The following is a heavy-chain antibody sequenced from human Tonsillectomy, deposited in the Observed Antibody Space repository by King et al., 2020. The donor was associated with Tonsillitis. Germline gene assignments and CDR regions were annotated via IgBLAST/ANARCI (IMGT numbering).Heavy chain of an antibody. V-gene: IGHV1-18*01. D-gene: IGHD2-2*01. CDR3: ARDPRPCSTTSCSGKCYSYFYMDV. CDR2: ISAYNGNT. CDR1: GYTFTSYG. Sequence: QLVQSGAEVKKPGASVKVSCKASGYTFTSYGISWVRQAPGQGLEWMGWISAYNGNTNYAQKLQDRVTMTTDTSTSTAYMELRSLRSDDTAVYYCARDPRPCSTTSCSGKCYSYFYMDVWGQGTTVTVSS. J-gene: IGHJ6*03.